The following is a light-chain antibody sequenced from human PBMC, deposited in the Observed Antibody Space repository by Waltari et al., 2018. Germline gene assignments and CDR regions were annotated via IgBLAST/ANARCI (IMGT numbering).Light chain of an antibody. V-gene: IGKV1-13*02. CDR2: DAS. J-gene: IGKJ1*01. CDR1: QDISTA. CDR3: QQCSRYPRT. Sequence: AVQLTQSPSSLSPSVGDRVTITCRASQDISTALAWYQHKPGKPPKVLIYDASHLDSGVPSRFSGSGSGTDFTLTINSLQPEDFATYYCQQCSRYPRTFGQGTKVEIK.